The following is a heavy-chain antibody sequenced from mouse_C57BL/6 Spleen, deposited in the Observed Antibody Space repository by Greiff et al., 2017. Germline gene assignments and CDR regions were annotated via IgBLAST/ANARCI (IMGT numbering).Heavy chain of an antibody. CDR3: AIRGAYYKNYVDD. CDR2: IHPSDSDT. V-gene: IGHV1-74*01. J-gene: IGHJ2*01. Sequence: QVQLQQPGAELVKPGASVKVSCKASGYTFTSYWMHWVKQRPGQGLEWIGRIHPSDSDTNYNQKFKGKATLTVDKSSSTAYMQLSILTSEDSAVYYCAIRGAYYKNYVDDWGQGTTLTVSS. CDR1: GYTFTSYW. D-gene: IGHD2-12*01.